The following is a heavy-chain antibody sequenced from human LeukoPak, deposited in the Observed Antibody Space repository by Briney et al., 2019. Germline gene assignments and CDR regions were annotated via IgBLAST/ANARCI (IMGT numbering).Heavy chain of an antibody. Sequence: ESLKISCAASGFTFNDFAMHWVRQAPGRGLEYLSAISSDGGSAYYATSVKGRFTISRDNSKNTLYLQMASLRAEDMAVYYCARDRGGSLLFDYWGRGTLVTVSS. V-gene: IGHV3-64*01. J-gene: IGHJ4*02. CDR2: ISSDGGSA. D-gene: IGHD1-26*01. CDR1: GFTFNDFA. CDR3: ARDRGGSLLFDY.